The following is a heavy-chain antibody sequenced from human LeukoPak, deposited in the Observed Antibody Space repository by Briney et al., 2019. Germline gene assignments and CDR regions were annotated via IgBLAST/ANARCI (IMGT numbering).Heavy chain of an antibody. V-gene: IGHV1-24*01. D-gene: IGHD6-19*01. CDR1: GYTLTELS. CDR2: FDPEDGET. CDR3: ATEGSGSYYYYMDV. J-gene: IGHJ6*03. Sequence: ASVTVSFTVSGYTLTELSMHWVRQAPGKGLEWMGGFDPEDGETIYAQKFQGRVTMTEDTSTDTAYMELSSLRSEDTAVYYCATEGSGSYYYYMDVWGKGTTVTVSS.